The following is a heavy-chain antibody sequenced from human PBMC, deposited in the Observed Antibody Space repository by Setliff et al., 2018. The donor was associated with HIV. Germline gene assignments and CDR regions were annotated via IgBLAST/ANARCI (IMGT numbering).Heavy chain of an antibody. Sequence: SETLSLTCTVPGDSLNKFYWNWIRQPAGKGLEWIGHIDTSGSIEYSPSLRSRVTMSVEMSKNQISLRLSSVTAADTAVYYCAGSHSAFITTDGTVGLFFKSWGQGTQVTVSS. V-gene: IGHV4-4*07. CDR2: IDTSGSI. CDR3: AGSHSAFITTDGTVGLFFKS. J-gene: IGHJ4*02. D-gene: IGHD3-10*01. CDR1: GDSLNKFY.